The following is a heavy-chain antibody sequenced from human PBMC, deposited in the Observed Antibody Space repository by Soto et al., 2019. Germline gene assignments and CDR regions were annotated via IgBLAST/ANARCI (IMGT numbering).Heavy chain of an antibody. CDR1: GYTFTSYG. Sequence: GASVKVSCKASGYTFTSYGISWVRQAPGQGLEWMGWISAYNGNTNYAQKLQGRVTMTTDTSTSTAYMELRSLRSDDTAVYYCAREGRGSDFYVFWSYYYYGMDVWGQGTTVTVSS. CDR3: AREGRGSDFYVFWSYYYYGMDV. D-gene: IGHD3-3*01. V-gene: IGHV1-18*01. CDR2: ISAYNGNT. J-gene: IGHJ6*02.